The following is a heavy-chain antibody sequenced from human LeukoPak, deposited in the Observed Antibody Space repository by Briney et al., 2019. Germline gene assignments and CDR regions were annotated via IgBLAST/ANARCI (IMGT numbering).Heavy chain of an antibody. CDR1: GGSGSSDS. V-gene: IGHV4-59*02. D-gene: IGHD5-18*01. CDR3: DAYYYYYMDV. Sequence: PSEALSLTRTVSGGSGSSDSWSWIRQPPGQGLEWIGYISYSGSTSYNPSLKSRVTISVDPSKSQLSMHYCARRTRSFSYTYGDAYYYYYMDVWGQGTTVIVS. CDR2: ISYSGST. J-gene: IGHJ6*03.